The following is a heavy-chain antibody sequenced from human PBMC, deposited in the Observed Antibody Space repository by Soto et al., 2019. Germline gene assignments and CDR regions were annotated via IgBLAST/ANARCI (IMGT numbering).Heavy chain of an antibody. J-gene: IGHJ4*02. D-gene: IGHD4-17*01. V-gene: IGHV4-34*01. CDR3: ARGAYQGGDYVFT. CDR2: INHSGST. Sequence: SETLSLTCAVYGGSFSGYYWSWIRQPPRKGLEWIGEINHSGSTNYNPSLKSRVTISVDTSKNQFSLKLSSVTAADTALYYCARGAYQGGDYVFTWGQGTLVTVSS. CDR1: GGSFSGYY.